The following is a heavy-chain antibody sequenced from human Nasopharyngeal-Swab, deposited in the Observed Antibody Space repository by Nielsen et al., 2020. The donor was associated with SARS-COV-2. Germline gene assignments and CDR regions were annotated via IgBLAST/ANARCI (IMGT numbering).Heavy chain of an antibody. D-gene: IGHD3-10*01. CDR2: IYYSGST. Sequence: SETLSLTCTVSGGSISSYYWSWIRQPPGKGLEWIGYIYYSGSTNYNPSLKSRVTISVDTSKNQFSLKLNSVTAADTAVYYCARVAPLSTMVRGVHYGMDVWGQGTTVTVSS. CDR3: ARVAPLSTMVRGVHYGMDV. V-gene: IGHV4-59*01. J-gene: IGHJ6*02. CDR1: GGSISSYY.